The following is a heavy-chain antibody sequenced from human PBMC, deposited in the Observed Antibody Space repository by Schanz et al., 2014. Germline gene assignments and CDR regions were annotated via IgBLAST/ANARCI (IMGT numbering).Heavy chain of an antibody. V-gene: IGHV3-23*04. J-gene: IGHJ3*02. Sequence: EVQLVESGGGLVKPGGFLRLSCAASGFNFSDYAMSWVRQAPGKGLEWVSAMNESHSTIYYADSVRGRFTISSDSSKNSLYLQMNSLRAEDTAVYYCAKGRFGELSAFDIWGQGTMVTVSS. CDR2: MNESHSTI. D-gene: IGHD3-10*01. CDR3: AKGRFGELSAFDI. CDR1: GFNFSDYA.